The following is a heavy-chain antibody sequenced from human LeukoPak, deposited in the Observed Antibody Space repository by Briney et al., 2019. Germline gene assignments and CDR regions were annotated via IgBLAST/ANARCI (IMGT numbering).Heavy chain of an antibody. CDR1: GFTFDDYG. J-gene: IGHJ4*02. Sequence: GGSLRLSCAASGFTFDDYGRSWVRQAPGKGLEWVSGINWNGGSTGYADSVKGRFTISRDNAKNSLYLQMNSLRAEDTALYYCAREDYYDSSGYYLYWGQGTLVTVSS. CDR2: INWNGGST. D-gene: IGHD3-22*01. V-gene: IGHV3-20*04. CDR3: AREDYYDSSGYYLY.